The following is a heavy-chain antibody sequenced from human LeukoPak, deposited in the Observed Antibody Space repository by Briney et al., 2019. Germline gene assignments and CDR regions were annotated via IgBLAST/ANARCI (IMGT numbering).Heavy chain of an antibody. V-gene: IGHV4-39*07. Sequence: SETLSLTCTVSGGSIRSSYYYWGWIRQPPGKGLEWIGSIYDSGSTNYNPSLKSRVTISVDTSKNQFSLKLSSVTAADTAVYYCARVGATYDAFDIWGQGTMVTVSS. J-gene: IGHJ3*02. CDR1: GGSIRSSYYY. CDR3: ARVGATYDAFDI. D-gene: IGHD1-26*01. CDR2: IYDSGST.